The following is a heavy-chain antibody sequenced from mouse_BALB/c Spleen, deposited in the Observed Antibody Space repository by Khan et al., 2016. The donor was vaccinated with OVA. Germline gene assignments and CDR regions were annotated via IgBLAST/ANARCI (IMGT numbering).Heavy chain of an antibody. V-gene: IGHV3-2*02. CDR1: GYSITSDYA. CDR3: ARSLYYSYGYALDC. Sequence: EVQLQESGPGLVKPSQSLSLTCTVTGYSITSDYAWNWLRQFPGNKLEWMGYISSTGSTSYKPSLKSRISITRDTSKNQFFLQLKSVTTEDTATYYCARSLYYSYGYALDCWGRGTSVTVSS. D-gene: IGHD2-14*01. J-gene: IGHJ4*01. CDR2: ISSTGST.